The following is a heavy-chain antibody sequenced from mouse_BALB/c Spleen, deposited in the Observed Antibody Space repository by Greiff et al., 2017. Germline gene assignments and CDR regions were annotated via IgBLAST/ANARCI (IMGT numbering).Heavy chain of an antibody. CDR3: ARWDYDAWFAY. CDR1: GYTFSSYW. CDR2: ILPGSGST. Sequence: QVQLQQSGAELMKPGASVKISCKATGYTFSSYWIEWVKQRPGHGLEWIGEILPGSGSTNYNEKFKGKATFTADTSSNTAYMQLSSLTSEDSAVYYCARWDYDAWFAYWGQGTLVTVSA. V-gene: IGHV1-9*01. D-gene: IGHD2-4*01. J-gene: IGHJ3*01.